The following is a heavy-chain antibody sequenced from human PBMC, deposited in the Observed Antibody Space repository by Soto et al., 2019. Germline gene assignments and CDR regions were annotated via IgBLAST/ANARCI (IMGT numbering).Heavy chain of an antibody. CDR2: IKQDGSEE. J-gene: IGHJ4*02. CDR3: ASRVPDVAYYGVFDY. Sequence: GGSLRLSCAASGLTFSGHWMTWVRQAPGKGLEWVANIKQDGSEEYYVDSVKGRFTISRDNAKNSVFLQMNSLTVEDTAMYYCASRVPDVAYYGVFDYWGQGTLVTVSS. D-gene: IGHD3-3*01. CDR1: GLTFSGHW. V-gene: IGHV3-7*01.